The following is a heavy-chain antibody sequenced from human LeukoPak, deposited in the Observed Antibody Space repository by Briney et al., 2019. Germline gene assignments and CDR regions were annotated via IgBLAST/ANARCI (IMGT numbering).Heavy chain of an antibody. CDR3: AKMSRIVLKWNYFGH. Sequence: PGGSLRLSCAASGFTFSSYAMSWVRQAPGKGLEWVSGISGSDIGTYYADSVKGRFTISRDNSKNTLSLQMNSLRDEDTAVYYCAKMSRIVLKWNYFGHWGQGTLVTVSS. CDR1: GFTFSSYA. V-gene: IGHV3-23*01. D-gene: IGHD2-8*01. J-gene: IGHJ4*02. CDR2: ISGSDIGT.